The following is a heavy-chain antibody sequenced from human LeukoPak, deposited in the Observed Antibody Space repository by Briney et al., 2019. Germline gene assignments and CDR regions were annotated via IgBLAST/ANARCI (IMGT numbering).Heavy chain of an antibody. D-gene: IGHD5-24*01. CDR2: IKTDGTNT. CDR1: GFTFTRHW. Sequence: GGSLRLSCAASGFTFTRHWMHWVRHAPGKGREWVSRIKTDGTNTIYADFVEGRFTISRDNARNTLYLQMISLRAGDTAVYYCGGSEDGYIDYWGQGTLVTVSS. J-gene: IGHJ4*02. CDR3: GGSEDGYIDY. V-gene: IGHV3-74*01.